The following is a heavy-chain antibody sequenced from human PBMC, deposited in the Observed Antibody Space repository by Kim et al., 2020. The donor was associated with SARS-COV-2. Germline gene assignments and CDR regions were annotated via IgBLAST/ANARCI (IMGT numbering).Heavy chain of an antibody. V-gene: IGHV3-43*01. CDR3: AKGGAGAARPYYYYGMDV. D-gene: IGHD6-6*01. CDR2: ISWDGGST. CDR1: GFTFEDYT. J-gene: IGHJ6*02. Sequence: GGSLRLSCAASGFTFEDYTMHWVRQAPGKGLEWVSLISWDGGSTYYADSVKGRFTISRDNSKNSLYLQMNSLRTEDTALYYCAKGGAGAARPYYYYGMDVWGQGTTVTVSS.